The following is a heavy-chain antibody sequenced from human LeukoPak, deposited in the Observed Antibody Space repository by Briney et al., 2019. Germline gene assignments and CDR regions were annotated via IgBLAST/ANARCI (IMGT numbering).Heavy chain of an antibody. CDR1: GGSISSYY. Sequence: SETLSLTCTVSGGSISSYYWSWIRQPPGKGLEWIGYIYYSGSTNYNPSLKSRVTISVDTSKNQFSLKLSSVTAADTAVYYCARSELQELLWFGEGPSYGMDVWGQGTTVTVSS. J-gene: IGHJ6*02. CDR3: ARSELQELLWFGEGPSYGMDV. D-gene: IGHD3-10*01. CDR2: IYYSGST. V-gene: IGHV4-59*01.